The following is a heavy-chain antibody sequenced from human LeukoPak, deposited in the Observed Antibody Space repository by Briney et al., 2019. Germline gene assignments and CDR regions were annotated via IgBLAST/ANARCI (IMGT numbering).Heavy chain of an antibody. V-gene: IGHV3-20*04. Sequence: PGGSLRLSCAASGFTFSSYYMNWVRQAPGKGLEWVSGINWNGGSTGYADSVKGRFTISRDNAKNSLYLQMNSLRAEDTALYYCAGDGGDSGSYYPAYWGQGTLVTVSS. J-gene: IGHJ4*02. CDR3: AGDGGDSGSYYPAY. D-gene: IGHD1-26*01. CDR2: INWNGGST. CDR1: GFTFSSYY.